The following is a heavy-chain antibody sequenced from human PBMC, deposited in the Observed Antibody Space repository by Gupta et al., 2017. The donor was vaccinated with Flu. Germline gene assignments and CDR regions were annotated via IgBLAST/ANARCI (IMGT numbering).Heavy chain of an antibody. D-gene: IGHD1-1*01. J-gene: IGHJ4*02. CDR1: GYTFTDFY. CDR2: HDPQMGVT. Sequence: QVQLVQSGAEVKKPGASVRVSCKTSGYTFTDFYIQWVRHVPGQGLEWMGWHDPQMGVTTYARNFQGWVRMTSDTSISTAYMDVSRLKSDETTMYYCERGEHLVRSGNPFDFWGQGTLVTVSS. CDR3: ERGEHLVRSGNPFDF. V-gene: IGHV1-2*04.